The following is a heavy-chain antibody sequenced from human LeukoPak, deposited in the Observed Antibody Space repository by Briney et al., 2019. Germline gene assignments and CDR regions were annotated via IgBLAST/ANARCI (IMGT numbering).Heavy chain of an antibody. J-gene: IGHJ5*02. CDR1: GFTFDNDF. CDR3: VRDGIVPGT. CDR2: IGGNSGDI. V-gene: IGHV3-9*01. D-gene: IGHD6-6*01. Sequence: GGSLRLSCAASGFTFDNDFMHWVRQAPGKGLEWVSGIGGNSGDIGYADSVKGRFTTSRDNAKKSLYLQMDSLRAEDTAVYYCVRDGIVPGTWGQGTLVTVSS.